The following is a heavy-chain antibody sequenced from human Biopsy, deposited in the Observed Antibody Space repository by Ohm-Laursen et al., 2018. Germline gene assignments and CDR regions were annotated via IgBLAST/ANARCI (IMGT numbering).Heavy chain of an antibody. Sequence: SETLSLTCTVSGDSVTNYYWSWIRQPPGKGLEWIGHLSYSVMTNYNPSLQSRVSISVDTSRNQGSLTLSSVTAADTAVYYCARDSGILNYGNFKYYHYYGMDVWGQGTKVTVSS. CDR1: GDSVTNYY. V-gene: IGHV4-59*02. J-gene: IGHJ6*02. CDR3: ARDSGILNYGNFKYYHYYGMDV. D-gene: IGHD4-11*01. CDR2: LSYSVMT.